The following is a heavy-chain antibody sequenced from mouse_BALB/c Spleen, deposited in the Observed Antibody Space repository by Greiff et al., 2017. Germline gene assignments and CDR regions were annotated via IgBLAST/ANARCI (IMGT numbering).Heavy chain of an antibody. CDR3: ARDYGNSYYYAMDY. Sequence: EVHLVESGGGLVKPGGSLKLSCAASGFTFSDYYMYWVRQTPEKRLEWVATISDGGSYTYYPDSVKGRFTISRDTAKNTLYLQMSSLKSEDTAMYYCARDYGNSYYYAMDYWGQGTSVTVSS. D-gene: IGHD2-1*01. V-gene: IGHV5-4*02. CDR1: GFTFSDYY. J-gene: IGHJ4*01. CDR2: ISDGGSYT.